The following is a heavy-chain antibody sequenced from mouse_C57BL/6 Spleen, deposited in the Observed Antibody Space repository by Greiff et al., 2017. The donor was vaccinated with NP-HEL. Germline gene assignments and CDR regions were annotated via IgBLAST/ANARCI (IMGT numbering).Heavy chain of an antibody. V-gene: IGHV1-82*01. CDR3: ARESSMVTTLYYAMDY. J-gene: IGHJ4*01. CDR2: IYPGDGDT. Sequence: VQLQQSGPELVKPGASVKISCKASGYAFSSSWMNWVKQRPGKGLEWIGRIYPGDGDTNYNGKFKGKATLTADKSSSTAYMQLSSLTSEDSAVYFCARESSMVTTLYYAMDYWGQGTSVTVSS. CDR1: GYAFSSSW. D-gene: IGHD2-2*01.